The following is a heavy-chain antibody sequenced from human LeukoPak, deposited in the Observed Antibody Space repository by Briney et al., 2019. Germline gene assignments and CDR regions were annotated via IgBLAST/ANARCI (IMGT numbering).Heavy chain of an antibody. CDR1: GGSLSGYY. J-gene: IGHJ6*02. Sequence: PSETLSLTCTVSGGSLSGYYWSWTRQPPGKGLEWIGYIYYSGTTNYNPSLKSRVTISLDTSKNQFSLRLSSVTAADTAVYYCARGGKYYYYYGMDVWGQGTTVTVSS. V-gene: IGHV4-59*01. D-gene: IGHD3-10*01. CDR2: IYYSGTT. CDR3: ARGGKYYYYYGMDV.